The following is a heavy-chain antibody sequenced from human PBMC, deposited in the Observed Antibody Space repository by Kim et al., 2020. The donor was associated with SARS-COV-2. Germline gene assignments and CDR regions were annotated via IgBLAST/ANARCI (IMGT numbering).Heavy chain of an antibody. CDR3: TRHTAAIFSFGMDV. CDR2: IRSKANSYAT. D-gene: IGHD2-2*01. J-gene: IGHJ6*02. Sequence: GGSLRLSCAASGFTFSGSAMHWVRQASGKGLEWVGRIRSKANSYATAYAASVKGRFTISRDDSKNTAYLQMNSLKTEDTAVYYCTRHTAAIFSFGMDVWGQGTTVTVSS. V-gene: IGHV3-73*01. CDR1: GFTFSGSA.